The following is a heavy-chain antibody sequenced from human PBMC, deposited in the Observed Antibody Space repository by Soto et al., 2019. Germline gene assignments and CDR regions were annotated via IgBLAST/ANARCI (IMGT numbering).Heavy chain of an antibody. CDR3: AKDSGYSSSWYNWFDP. V-gene: IGHV3-30*04. CDR1: GFTFSSYA. J-gene: IGHJ5*02. D-gene: IGHD6-13*01. CDR2: ISYDGSNK. Sequence: GSLRLSCAASGFTFSSYAMHWVRQAPGKGLEWMAVISYDGSNKYYADSVKGRFTVSRDNSKSTLYLQMNSLGAEDTAVFYCAKDSGYSSSWYNWFDPWGQGTLVTVSS.